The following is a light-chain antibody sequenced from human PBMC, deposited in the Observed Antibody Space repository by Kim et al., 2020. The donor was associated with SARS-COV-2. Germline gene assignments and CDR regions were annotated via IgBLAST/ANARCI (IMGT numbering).Light chain of an antibody. V-gene: IGKV1-27*01. Sequence: ASVEEQVTNTCRASQDISYYLAWYQQKPGKGPKLLIYDASTLQSGVPSRFSGSVSGTDFTLTINSLRPEDVATYYCQKYDGAPWTFGQGTKVDIK. CDR1: QDISYY. J-gene: IGKJ1*01. CDR2: DAS. CDR3: QKYDGAPWT.